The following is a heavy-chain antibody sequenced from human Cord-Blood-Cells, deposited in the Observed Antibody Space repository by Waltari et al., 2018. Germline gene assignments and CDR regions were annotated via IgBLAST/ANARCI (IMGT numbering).Heavy chain of an antibody. V-gene: IGHV1-69*01. CDR3: AREASIQLWSRDYFDY. CDR1: GGTFSSYA. CDR2: SIPIFGTA. D-gene: IGHD5-18*01. Sequence: QVQLVQSGAEVKKPGSSVKVSCKASGGTFSSYAISWVRQAPGQGLEWMGGSIPIFGTANYAQKFQGRVTITADESTSTAYMELSSLRSEDTAVYYCAREASIQLWSRDYFDYWGQGTLVTVSS. J-gene: IGHJ4*02.